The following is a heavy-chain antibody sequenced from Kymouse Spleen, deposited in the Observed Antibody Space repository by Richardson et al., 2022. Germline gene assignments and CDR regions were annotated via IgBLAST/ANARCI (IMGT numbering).Heavy chain of an antibody. CDR2: IKQDGSEK. Sequence: EVQLVESGGGLVQPGGSLRLSCAASGFTFSSYWMSWVRQAPGKGLEWVANIKQDGSEKYYVDSVKGRFTISRDNAKNSLYLQMNSLRAEDTAVYYCARALTGTNLGFDYWGQGTLVTVSS. CDR1: GFTFSSYW. V-gene: IGHV3-7*01. D-gene: IGHD1-7*01. CDR3: ARALTGTNLGFDY. J-gene: IGHJ4*02.